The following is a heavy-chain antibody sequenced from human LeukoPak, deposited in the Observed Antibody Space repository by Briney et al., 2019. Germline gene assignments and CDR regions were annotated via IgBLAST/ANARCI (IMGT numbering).Heavy chain of an antibody. V-gene: IGHV3-11*01. CDR3: ARDTDVRYCSGGSCYINYFDY. CDR1: GFTFSDYY. D-gene: IGHD2-15*01. J-gene: IGHJ4*02. Sequence: GGSLRLSCAASGFTFSDYYMSWLRQAPGKGLEWVSYISSSGSTIYYADSVKGRFTISRDNAKNSLYLQMNSLRAEDTAVYYCARDTDVRYCSGGSCYINYFDYWGQGTLVTVSS. CDR2: ISSSGSTI.